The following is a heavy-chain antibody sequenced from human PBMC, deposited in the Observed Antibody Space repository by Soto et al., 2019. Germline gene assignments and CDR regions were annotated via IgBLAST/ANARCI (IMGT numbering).Heavy chain of an antibody. D-gene: IGHD3-9*01. CDR1: GFTFSSYW. CDR2: IKEDGSEK. CDR3: ARDPSRPTGYYGY. V-gene: IGHV3-7*01. Sequence: GGSLRLSCAASGFTFSSYWMSWVRQAPGKGLEWVANIKEDGSEKSYVDSVKGRFTISRDNAKNSLYLQMNSLRAEDTAVYYCARDPSRPTGYYGYWGQGTLVTVSS. J-gene: IGHJ4*02.